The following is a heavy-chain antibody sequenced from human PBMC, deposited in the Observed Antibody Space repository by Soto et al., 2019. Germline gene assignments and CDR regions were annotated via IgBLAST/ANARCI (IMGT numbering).Heavy chain of an antibody. J-gene: IGHJ1*01. D-gene: IGHD3-22*01. V-gene: IGHV4-34*01. Sequence: PXETLSLTSSVYGWSFSAYYWSWIRQPPGKGLEWIGEINHSGGTSYNPSLKSRVTISVDTSKSQFSLKLTSVTAADRAVYYCARGSVDTVDSSGFYEYWGHGKPVTVSS. CDR1: GWSFSAYY. CDR3: ARGSVDTVDSSGFYEY. CDR2: INHSGGT.